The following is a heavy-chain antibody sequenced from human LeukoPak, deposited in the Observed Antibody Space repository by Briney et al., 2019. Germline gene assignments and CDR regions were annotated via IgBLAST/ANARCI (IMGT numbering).Heavy chain of an antibody. V-gene: IGHV5-51*01. CDR2: IYPGDSDT. CDR1: GYSLTTCW. D-gene: IGHD1-1*01. Sequence: GESLKVSCKGPGYSLTTCWSGWMRQMPGKGLEWMGIIYPGDSDTRYSPSFQGQVTISVDKSISTAHLKWSSLKASDTCMYSCAKRSTGTKWFDSCGPGALVTVSS. J-gene: IGHJ5*01. CDR3: AKRSTGTKWFDS.